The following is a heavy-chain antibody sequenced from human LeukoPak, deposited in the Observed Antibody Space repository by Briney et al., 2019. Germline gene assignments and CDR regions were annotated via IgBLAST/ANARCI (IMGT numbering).Heavy chain of an antibody. Sequence: KPSETLSLTCAVYGGSFSGYYWSWIRQPPGKGLEWIGEINHSGSTNYNPSLKSRVTISVDTSKNQFSLKLSSVTAADTAVYYCAGSQTDTAMEYYFDYWGQGTLVTVSS. CDR3: AGSQTDTAMEYYFDY. CDR1: GGSFSGYY. J-gene: IGHJ4*02. CDR2: INHSGST. V-gene: IGHV4-34*01. D-gene: IGHD5-18*01.